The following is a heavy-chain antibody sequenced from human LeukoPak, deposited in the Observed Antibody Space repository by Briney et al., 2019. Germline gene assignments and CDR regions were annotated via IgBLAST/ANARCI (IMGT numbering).Heavy chain of an antibody. V-gene: IGHV1-2*02. CDR3: ARGSDYDDYFYMDF. CDR2: MNPKSGAT. J-gene: IGHJ6*03. Sequence: ASVKVSCKTSGYRFTGYYLHWVRQAPGQGLEWMGWMNPKSGATDYARKFQGRVTMTRDTSISTASMELTRLRSDDKAVYFCARGSDYDDYFYMDFWGKGTTVTVSS. CDR1: GYRFTGYY.